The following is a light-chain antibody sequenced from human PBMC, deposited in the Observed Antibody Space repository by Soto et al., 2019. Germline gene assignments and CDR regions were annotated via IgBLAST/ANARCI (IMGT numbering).Light chain of an antibody. CDR1: QSVSSNY. CDR3: HQYGISP. Sequence: EIVMTQSPATLSVSPWDSSTXSCRASQSVSSNYLAWYQQKPGQAPRLLIYGASSRATGIPDRFSGSGSGTEFTLTISRLEPEDFAVYYCHQYGISPFGGGTKVDIK. CDR2: GAS. V-gene: IGKV3-20*01. J-gene: IGKJ4*01.